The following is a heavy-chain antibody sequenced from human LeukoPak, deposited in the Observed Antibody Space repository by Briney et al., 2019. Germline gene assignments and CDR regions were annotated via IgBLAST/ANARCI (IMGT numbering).Heavy chain of an antibody. J-gene: IGHJ6*03. CDR3: AKENSPSGRYGYYYYYMDV. CDR2: INSDGSST. CDR1: GFTFSSYW. V-gene: IGHV3-74*01. Sequence: GGSLRLSCAASGFTFSSYWMHWVRQAPGKGLVWVSRINSDGSSTSYADSVKGRFTISRDNAKNTLYLQMNSLRAEDTAVYYCAKENSPSGRYGYYYYYMDVWGKGTTVTISS. D-gene: IGHD1-26*01.